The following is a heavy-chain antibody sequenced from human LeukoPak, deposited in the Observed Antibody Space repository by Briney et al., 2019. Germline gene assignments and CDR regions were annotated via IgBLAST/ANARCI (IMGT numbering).Heavy chain of an antibody. Sequence: ASVKVSCKASGYTFTSYDINWVRQATGQGPEWMGWMNPNSGNTGYAQKFQGRVTMTRNTSISTAYMELSSLRSEDTAVYYCARGVTMVRGVPYYWGQGTLVTVSS. CDR3: ARGVTMVRGVPYY. V-gene: IGHV1-8*01. CDR2: MNPNSGNT. CDR1: GYTFTSYD. J-gene: IGHJ4*02. D-gene: IGHD3-10*01.